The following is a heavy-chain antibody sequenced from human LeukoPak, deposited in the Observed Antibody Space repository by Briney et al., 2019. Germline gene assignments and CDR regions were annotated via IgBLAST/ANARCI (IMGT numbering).Heavy chain of an antibody. J-gene: IGHJ4*02. V-gene: IGHV3-9*01. CDR2: ISWNSGSI. CDR1: GFTFDDYA. CDR3: AKDSGELLRGAGDY. D-gene: IGHD1-26*01. Sequence: GGSLRLSCAASGFTFDDYAMHWVRPAPGKGLEWVSGISWNSGSIGYADSVKGRFTISRDNAKNSLYLQMNSLRAEDTALYYCAKDSGELLRGAGDYWGQGTLVTVSS.